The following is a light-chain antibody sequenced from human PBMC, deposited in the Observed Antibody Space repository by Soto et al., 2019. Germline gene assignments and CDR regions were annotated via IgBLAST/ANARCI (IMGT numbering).Light chain of an antibody. J-gene: IGLJ2*01. CDR2: DVS. Sequence: QSALTQPASVSGSPGQSIPIPCTGSSSDIGLYTFVSWYQQHPGKAPKLLIYDVSYRPSGISDRFSGSKSGNTASLTISGLQPEDEADYYCSSYGATSTLFGGGTKLTVL. CDR3: SSYGATSTL. CDR1: SSDIGLYTF. V-gene: IGLV2-14*03.